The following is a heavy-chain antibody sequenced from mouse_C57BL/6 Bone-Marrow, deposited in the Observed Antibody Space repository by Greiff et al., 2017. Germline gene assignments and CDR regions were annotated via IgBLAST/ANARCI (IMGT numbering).Heavy chain of an antibody. V-gene: IGHV1-31*01. CDR2: IYPYNGVS. J-gene: IGHJ2*01. Sequence: VQLKESGPELVKPGASVKISCKASGYSFTGYYMHWVKQSHGNILDWIGYIYPYNGVSSYNQKFQGKATLTVDKSSSTAYMELRSLPSEDSAVDYCASFYYGSFDYWGQGTTLTVSS. CDR3: ASFYYGSFDY. CDR1: GYSFTGYY. D-gene: IGHD1-1*01.